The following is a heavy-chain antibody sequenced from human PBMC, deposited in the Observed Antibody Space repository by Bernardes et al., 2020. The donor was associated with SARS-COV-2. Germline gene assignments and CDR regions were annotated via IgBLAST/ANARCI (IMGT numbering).Heavy chain of an antibody. CDR3: ARDRKDGGIDY. J-gene: IGHJ4*02. Sequence: GGSLRLSCAASGFTFSDYEFNWVRQAPGKGLEWVSYITISGGTIYYADSVKGRFTISRDSANNSLYLQMNSLRVEDTAVYYCARDRKDGGIDYWGQGTLVTVSS. CDR1: GFTFSDYE. V-gene: IGHV3-48*03. CDR2: ITISGGTI.